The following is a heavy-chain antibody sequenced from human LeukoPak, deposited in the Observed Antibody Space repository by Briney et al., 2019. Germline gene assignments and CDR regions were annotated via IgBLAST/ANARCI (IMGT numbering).Heavy chain of an antibody. V-gene: IGHV4-38-2*02. J-gene: IGHJ4*02. CDR3: VRRKADSSGYYYVDF. CDR2: MYHSGST. CDR1: GDSVSSDYL. Sequence: PSETLSLTCTVSGDSVSSDYLWGWVRQPPGKGLEWIGSMYHSGSTYYNPSLKSRVTISIDTSKNQFSLRLSSVTVADTAVYYCVRRKADSSGYYYVDFWGQGTLVTVSS. D-gene: IGHD3-22*01.